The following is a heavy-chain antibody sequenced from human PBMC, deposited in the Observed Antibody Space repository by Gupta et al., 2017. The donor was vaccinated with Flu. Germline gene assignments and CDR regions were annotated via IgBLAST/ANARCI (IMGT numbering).Heavy chain of an antibody. CDR3: TTYGDSGAGEGAMDA. Sequence: FKNHWMSWVRQLPGKGLERVGRIKSRSEGGTADYAAPVKGRFTISRYDSKNTLYLEMNSVKTDDTAVYFGTTYGDSGAGEGAMDAWGHGTKGSVSS. CDR2: IKSRSEGGTA. CDR1: FKNHW. D-gene: IGHD4-17*01. J-gene: IGHJ6*02. V-gene: IGHV3-15*01.